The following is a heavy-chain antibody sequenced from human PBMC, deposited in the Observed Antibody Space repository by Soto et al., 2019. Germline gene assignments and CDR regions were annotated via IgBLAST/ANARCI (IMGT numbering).Heavy chain of an antibody. CDR1: GFTFSSYA. CDR3: ARGKSHSRGYYTIYYYYGMDV. D-gene: IGHD3-22*01. V-gene: IGHV3-30-3*01. CDR2: ISYDGSNK. J-gene: IGHJ6*02. Sequence: QVQLVESGGGVVQPGRSLRLSCAASGFTFSSYAMHWVRQAPGKGLEGVAVISYDGSNKYYTDSVKGRFTISRDTSKNTLYLQMNSLRAEDTAVYYCARGKSHSRGYYTIYYYYGMDVWDQGTTVTVSS.